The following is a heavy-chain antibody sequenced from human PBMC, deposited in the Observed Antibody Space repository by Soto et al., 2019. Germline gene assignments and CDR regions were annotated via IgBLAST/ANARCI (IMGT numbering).Heavy chain of an antibody. CDR1: GYTFTSYY. CDR2: ISPSGGST. J-gene: IGHJ5*02. D-gene: IGHD6-6*01. Sequence: ASVKVSCKASGYTFTSYYMHWVRQAPGQGLEWMGIISPSGGSTSYAQKFQGRVTMTRDTSTSTVYMELSSLRSEDTAVYYCARGEYSSSSAENWFDPWGQGTLVTVSS. V-gene: IGHV1-46*01. CDR3: ARGEYSSSSAENWFDP.